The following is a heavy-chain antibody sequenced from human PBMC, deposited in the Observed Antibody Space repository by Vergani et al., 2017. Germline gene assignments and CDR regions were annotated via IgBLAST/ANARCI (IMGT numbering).Heavy chain of an antibody. D-gene: IGHD3-9*01. Sequence: VQLVQSGAAVGKPGASFKISCKASGYPFTAYYIHWVRQAPEQGLEWVGVISPDGFSTFYAQKFQGRVTITRDTSTSTVYVEVTSLRSDDTAVYYCAREPPLTGFFDYWGQGTLVTVSS. V-gene: IGHV1-46*03. CDR1: GYPFTAYY. CDR2: ISPDGFST. J-gene: IGHJ4*02. CDR3: AREPPLTGFFDY.